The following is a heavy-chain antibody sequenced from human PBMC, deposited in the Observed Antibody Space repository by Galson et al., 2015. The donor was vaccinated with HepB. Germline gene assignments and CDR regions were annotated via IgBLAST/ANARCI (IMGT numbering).Heavy chain of an antibody. CDR2: IYWDDDK. V-gene: IGHV2-5*02. Sequence: PALVKPTQTLTLTCTFSGFSFSTNGEGVGWIRQPPGKAPEWLAVIYWDDDKRYRPSLKSRLPITKDTSKNRVILTMTNMGPVDTATYFCARRGGYTNGLYDYWGQGTLVTVSS. J-gene: IGHJ4*02. D-gene: IGHD2-15*01. CDR3: ARRGGYTNGLYDY. CDR1: GFSFSTNGEG.